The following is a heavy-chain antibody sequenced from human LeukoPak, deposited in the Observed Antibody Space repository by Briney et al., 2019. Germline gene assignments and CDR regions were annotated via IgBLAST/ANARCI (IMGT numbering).Heavy chain of an antibody. J-gene: IGHJ3*02. CDR3: ARVGVYYYDSSGYPLRPDAFDI. Sequence: SETLSLTCTVSGGSISSGGYYWSWIRQHPGKGLEWIGYIYYSGSTYYNPSLKSRVTISVDTSKNQFSLKLSSVTAADTAVYHCARVGVYYYDSSGYPLRPDAFDIWGQGTTVTVSS. CDR2: IYYSGST. CDR1: GGSISSGGYY. D-gene: IGHD3-22*01. V-gene: IGHV4-31*03.